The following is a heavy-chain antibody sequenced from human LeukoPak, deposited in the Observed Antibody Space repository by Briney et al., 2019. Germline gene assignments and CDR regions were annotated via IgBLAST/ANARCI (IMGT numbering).Heavy chain of an antibody. D-gene: IGHD3-3*01. CDR3: ARVLETQTRITIFGVGWAYYYYGMDV. J-gene: IGHJ6*02. V-gene: IGHV1-69*01. CDR2: IIPIFGTA. CDR1: GGTFSSYA. Sequence: GASVKVSCKASGGTFSSYAISWVRQAPGQGLEWMGGIIPIFGTANYAQKFQGRVTITADESTSTAYMELSSLRSEDTAVYYCARVLETQTRITIFGVGWAYYYYGMDVWGQGTTVTVSS.